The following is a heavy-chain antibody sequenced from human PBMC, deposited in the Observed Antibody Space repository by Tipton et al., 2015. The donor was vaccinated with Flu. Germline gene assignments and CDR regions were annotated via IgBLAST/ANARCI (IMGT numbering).Heavy chain of an antibody. Sequence: QLVQSGAEVQRTGASVRVSCKASGSTFINYDLAWVRQATGQGLEWMGWMNPNTCKTGYAQKFQGRVTVPRDISKSTVYMDLSSLRSDDTAVYFCARGLQRATMRNPCFYGLGVWGQGTTVTVS. CDR1: GSTFINYD. V-gene: IGHV1-8*01. J-gene: IGHJ6*02. CDR2: MNPNTCKT. CDR3: ARGLQRATMRNPCFYGLGV. D-gene: IGHD5-12*01.